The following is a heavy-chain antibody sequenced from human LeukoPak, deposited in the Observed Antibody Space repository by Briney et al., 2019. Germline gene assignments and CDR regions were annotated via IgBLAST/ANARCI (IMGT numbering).Heavy chain of an antibody. D-gene: IGHD1-26*01. CDR1: GFTFSDHD. J-gene: IGHJ4*02. CDR3: AKSSGSGFDH. V-gene: IGHV3-30*02. Sequence: GGSLRLSCGASGFTFSDHDMHWVRQAPGKGLEWVTFIRKDGSHKFYVDSVRGRFTVSRDNSKNTVSLQMNSLRTDDTAVYFCAKSSGSGFDHWGQGTLVTVSS. CDR2: IRKDGSHK.